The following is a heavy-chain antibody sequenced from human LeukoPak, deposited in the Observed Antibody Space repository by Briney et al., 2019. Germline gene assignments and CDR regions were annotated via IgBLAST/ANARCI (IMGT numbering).Heavy chain of an antibody. V-gene: IGHV3-23*01. CDR2: INSSGETT. J-gene: IGHJ4*02. CDR1: GFTFSGFA. CDR3: ASRGYTYGFDS. Sequence: GGSLRLSCAAPGFTFSGFAMTWVRQAPGKGLEWVSSINSSGETTFYADSVQGRFTISRDNSNNTLYLQMHSLRAEDTAVYYCASRGYTYGFDSWGQGMLVTVSS. D-gene: IGHD5-18*01.